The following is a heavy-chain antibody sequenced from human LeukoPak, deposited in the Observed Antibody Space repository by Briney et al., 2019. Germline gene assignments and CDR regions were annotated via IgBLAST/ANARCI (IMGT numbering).Heavy chain of an antibody. CDR2: ISSDGNDK. Sequence: GGSLRLSCAASGVTFSSFGMHWVRQAPGKGLEWVALISSDGNDKLYGDSVKGRFTISRDDSKSTLYLQMNSLRAEDTAVYYCTTKVIRGNSGDDYDDWGQGTLVTVSS. J-gene: IGHJ4*02. D-gene: IGHD5-12*01. V-gene: IGHV3-30*03. CDR3: TTKVIRGNSGDDYDD. CDR1: GVTFSSFG.